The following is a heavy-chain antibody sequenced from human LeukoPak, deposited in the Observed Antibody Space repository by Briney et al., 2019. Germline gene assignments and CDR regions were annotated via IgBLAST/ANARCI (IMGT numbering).Heavy chain of an antibody. CDR3: RWSPEWPTTMDL. CDR1: GASIIADY. Sequence: PSGTLSLTSTVSGASIIADYSSWIPHPPGKGLEWIGFIYHSDTTNYHPYLKSRVTISVDPSKNQFSLKLNSVTAAGTAVYYCRWSPEWPTTMDLWGQGTQVSVSS. D-gene: IGHD4-23*01. V-gene: IGHV4-59*08. CDR2: IYHSDTT. J-gene: IGHJ4*02.